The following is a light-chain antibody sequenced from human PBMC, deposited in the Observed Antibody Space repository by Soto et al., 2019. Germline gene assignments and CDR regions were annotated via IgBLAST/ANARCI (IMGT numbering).Light chain of an antibody. V-gene: IGLV1-44*01. CDR3: AAWDDSLNGIYV. CDR1: SSNIGSNT. Sequence: QSVLTQPPSASGTPGQRVTISCSGSSSNIGSNTVNWYQQLPRTAPKPLIYSNDQRPSGVPDRFSGSKSGNSASLAISGLQSEDEADYYCAAWDDSLNGIYVFGPGTKLTVL. J-gene: IGLJ1*01. CDR2: SND.